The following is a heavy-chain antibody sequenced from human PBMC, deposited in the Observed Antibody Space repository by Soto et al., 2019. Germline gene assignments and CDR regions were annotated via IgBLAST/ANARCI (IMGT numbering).Heavy chain of an antibody. CDR1: GGSISSGGYY. J-gene: IGHJ2*01. CDR3: ARARTGDLRYFDL. CDR2: IYYSGST. Sequence: QVQLQESGPGLVKPPQTLSLTCTVSGGSISSGGYYWSWIRQHPGKGLEWIGYIYYSGSTFYSPSLKSRVTISVDTSKNQFSLKLSSVTAADTAVYYCARARTGDLRYFDLWGRGTLVTVSS. V-gene: IGHV4-31*03. D-gene: IGHD2-21*01.